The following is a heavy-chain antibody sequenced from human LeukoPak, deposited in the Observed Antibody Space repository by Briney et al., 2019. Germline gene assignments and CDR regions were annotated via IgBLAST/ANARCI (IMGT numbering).Heavy chain of an antibody. D-gene: IGHD2-21*01. CDR3: ARDLRLGELSYFDY. Sequence: TSQTLSLTCTVSGGSISSGGYYWSWIRQHPGKGLEWIGYIYYSGSTYYNPSLKSRVTISVDMSKNQFSLKLSSVTAADTAVYYCARDLRLGELSYFDYWGQGTLVTVSS. CDR1: GGSISSGGYY. V-gene: IGHV4-31*03. CDR2: IYYSGST. J-gene: IGHJ4*02.